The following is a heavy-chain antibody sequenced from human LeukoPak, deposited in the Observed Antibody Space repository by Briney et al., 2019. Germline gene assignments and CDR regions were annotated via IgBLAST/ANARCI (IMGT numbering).Heavy chain of an antibody. D-gene: IGHD2-15*01. V-gene: IGHV4-34*01. J-gene: IGHJ4*02. CDR2: INHSGST. Sequence: SETLPLTCAVYGGSFSGYYWTWIRQPPGKGLHWIGEINHSGSTNYNPSLKSRVTISVDTSKNQFSLKLTSVTAADTAVYYCARRGYRSGGSCYPSYFDSWGQGTLVTVSS. CDR3: ARRGYRSGGSCYPSYFDS. CDR1: GGSFSGYY.